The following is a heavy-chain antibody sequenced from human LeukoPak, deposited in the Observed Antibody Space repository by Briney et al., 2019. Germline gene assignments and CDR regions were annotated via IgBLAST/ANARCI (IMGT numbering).Heavy chain of an antibody. J-gene: IGHJ4*02. CDR2: ISDSGVPT. V-gene: IGHV3-23*01. D-gene: IGHD3-22*01. CDR1: RFTFSSYL. CDR3: AKEGRLTVAAVVVENYFDY. Sequence: PGGSLRLSCAASRFTFSSYLMTWVRQAPGKGLEWVSSISDSGVPTYHADSVKGRFTISRDNAKTTVYLQMNSLRTEDTAEYYCAKEGRLTVAAVVVENYFDYWGQGTPVTVSA.